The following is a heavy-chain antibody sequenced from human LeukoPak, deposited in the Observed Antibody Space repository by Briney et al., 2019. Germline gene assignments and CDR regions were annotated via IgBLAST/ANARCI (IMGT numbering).Heavy chain of an antibody. CDR1: GGSISSYY. D-gene: IGHD5-18*01. CDR2: IYYSGST. Sequence: ASETLSLTXTVSGGSISSYYWSWIRQPPGKGLEWIGYIYYSGSTNYNPSLKSRVTISVDTSKNQFSLKLSSVTAADTAVYYCASVRDVDTVYYYYYMDVWGKGTTVTVSS. CDR3: ASVRDVDTVYYYYYMDV. V-gene: IGHV4-59*01. J-gene: IGHJ6*03.